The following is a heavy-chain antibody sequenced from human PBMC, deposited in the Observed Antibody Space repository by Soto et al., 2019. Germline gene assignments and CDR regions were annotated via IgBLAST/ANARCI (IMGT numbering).Heavy chain of an antibody. CDR1: GFTFSSYE. Sequence: EVQLVESGGGLVQPGGSLRLSCAASGFTFSSYEMNWVRQAPGKGLEWVSYISSSGSTIYYADFVKGRFTISRDNAKNSLYLQMNSLRAEDTAVYYCARSQNTIFGVVIDAFDIWGQGTMVTVSS. J-gene: IGHJ3*02. CDR3: ARSQNTIFGVVIDAFDI. V-gene: IGHV3-48*03. D-gene: IGHD3-3*01. CDR2: ISSSGSTI.